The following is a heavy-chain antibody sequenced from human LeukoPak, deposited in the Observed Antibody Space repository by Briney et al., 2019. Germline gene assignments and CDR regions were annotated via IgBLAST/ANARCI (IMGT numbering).Heavy chain of an antibody. Sequence: GGSLRHSCGASGFTFSSYGMHWVRQAPGKGLEWVAVISYDGSNKYYADSVKGRFTISRDNSKNTLYLQMNSLRAEDTAVYYCAKDARSWYIDYWGQGTLVTVSS. CDR3: AKDARSWYIDY. D-gene: IGHD6-13*01. J-gene: IGHJ4*02. V-gene: IGHV3-30*18. CDR2: ISYDGSNK. CDR1: GFTFSSYG.